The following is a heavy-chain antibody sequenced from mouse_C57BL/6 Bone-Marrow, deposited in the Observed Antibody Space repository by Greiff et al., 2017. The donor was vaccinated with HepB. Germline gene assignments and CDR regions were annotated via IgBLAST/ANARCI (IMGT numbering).Heavy chain of an antibody. V-gene: IGHV1-39*01. CDR3: ASPVYYDYDGGGPWFAY. CDR2: INPNYGTT. Sequence: LQESGPELVKPGASVKISCKASGYSFTDYNMNWVKQSNGKSLEWIGVINPNYGTTSYNQKFKGKATLTVDQSSSTAYMQLNSLTSEDSAVYYCASPVYYDYDGGGPWFAYWGQGTLVTVSA. CDR1: GYSFTDYN. D-gene: IGHD2-4*01. J-gene: IGHJ3*01.